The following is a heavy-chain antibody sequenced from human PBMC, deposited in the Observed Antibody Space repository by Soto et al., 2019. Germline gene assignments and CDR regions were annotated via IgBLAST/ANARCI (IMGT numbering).Heavy chain of an antibody. J-gene: IGHJ6*02. V-gene: IGHV1-3*05. Sequence: QVQLVQSGAEEKKPGASVKVSCKASGYTFTSYAMHWVRQAPGQRLEWMGWINAGNGNTKYSQKFQGRVTITRDTAASTAYMALSSLRSEDTAVYYCARDTSYYGMDVWGQGTTVTVSS. CDR3: ARDTSYYGMDV. CDR2: INAGNGNT. D-gene: IGHD3-3*01. CDR1: GYTFTSYA.